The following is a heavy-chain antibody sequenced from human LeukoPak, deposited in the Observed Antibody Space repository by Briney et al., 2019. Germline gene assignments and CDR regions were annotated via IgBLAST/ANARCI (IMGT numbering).Heavy chain of an antibody. Sequence: SETLSLTCTVSGGSISSYYWSWIRQPPGKGLEWIGYIYYSGSTNYNPSLKSRVTISVDTSKNQFSLKLSSVAAAGTAVYYWARGGGGWSRAFDIWGQGTMVTVSS. D-gene: IGHD2-15*01. CDR3: ARGGGGWSRAFDI. V-gene: IGHV4-59*12. CDR1: GGSISSYY. CDR2: IYYSGST. J-gene: IGHJ3*02.